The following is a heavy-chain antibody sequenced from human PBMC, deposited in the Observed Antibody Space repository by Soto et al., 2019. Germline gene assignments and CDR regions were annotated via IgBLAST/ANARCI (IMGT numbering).Heavy chain of an antibody. D-gene: IGHD6-6*01. J-gene: IGHJ6*02. CDR2: IIPIFGTA. V-gene: IGHV1-69*13. CDR3: ARNPGVERWGIAARTASNYYYYYGMDV. CDR1: GGTFSSYA. Sequence: SVKVSCKASGGTFSSYAISWVRQAPGQGLEWMGGIIPIFGTANYAQKFQGRVTITADESTSTAYMELSSLRSEDTAVYYCARNPGVERWGIAARTASNYYYYYGMDVWGQGTTVTVSS.